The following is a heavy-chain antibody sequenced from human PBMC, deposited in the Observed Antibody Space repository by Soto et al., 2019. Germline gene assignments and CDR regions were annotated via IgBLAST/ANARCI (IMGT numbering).Heavy chain of an antibody. CDR2: ISWKDEK. CDR3: AHRYGGNYYRVYLDS. CDR1: GFSLSTSGAG. V-gene: IGHV2-5*01. Sequence: QITLKESGPTLVKPTQTLTVTCTFSGFSLSTSGAGVGWIRQSPGKAPEWLALISWKDEKSYNPGLKSRLTITKDTSKNQVVLTMTDLDPVDTATYFCAHRYGGNYYRVYLDSWGQGTLGTVSA. D-gene: IGHD1-26*01. J-gene: IGHJ4*02.